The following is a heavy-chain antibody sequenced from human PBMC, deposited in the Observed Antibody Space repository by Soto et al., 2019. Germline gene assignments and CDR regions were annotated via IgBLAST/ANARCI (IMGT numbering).Heavy chain of an antibody. D-gene: IGHD6-13*01. CDR2: IKQDGSEK. Sequence: SWVRQAPGKGLEWVANIKQDGSEKYYVDSVKGRFTISRDNAKNSLYLQMNSLRAEDTAVYYCAREYSSSWYTFDACFDYWGQGTLVTVSS. CDR3: AREYSSSWYTFDACFDY. V-gene: IGHV3-7*03. J-gene: IGHJ4*02.